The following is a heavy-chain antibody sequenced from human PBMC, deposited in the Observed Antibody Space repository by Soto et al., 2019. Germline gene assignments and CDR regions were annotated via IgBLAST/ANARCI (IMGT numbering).Heavy chain of an antibody. V-gene: IGHV3-64*02. Sequence: GSLRLSCAASGFTFSSYAMHCVRQAPGKGLEYVSAISSNGGSTYYADSVKGRFTISRDNSKNTLYLQMCSLRAEDMAVYYCERAFGHSGWYYFDYWGQGTLVTVFS. J-gene: IGHJ4*02. CDR1: GFTFSSYA. D-gene: IGHD6-19*01. CDR2: ISSNGGST. CDR3: ERAFGHSGWYYFDY.